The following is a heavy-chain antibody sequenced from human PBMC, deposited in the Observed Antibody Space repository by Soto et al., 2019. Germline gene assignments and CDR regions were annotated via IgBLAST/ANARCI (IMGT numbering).Heavy chain of an antibody. CDR3: TRGLASGDY. D-gene: IGHD6-6*01. J-gene: IGHJ4*02. CDR1: GYIFTNFY. V-gene: IGHV1-46*03. CDR2: INPNGGST. Sequence: VQLVQPGAEVKKPGASVKFSCKASGYIFTNFYIHWVRQAPGQGLEWIGIINPNGGSTNYAQNFQGRVTMTRDTSTSTVYMHLSSRRSEDTAVYYCTRGLASGDYWGQGTLITVSS.